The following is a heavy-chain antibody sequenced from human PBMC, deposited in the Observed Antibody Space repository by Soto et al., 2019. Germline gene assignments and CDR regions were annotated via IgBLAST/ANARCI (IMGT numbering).Heavy chain of an antibody. J-gene: IGHJ4*02. V-gene: IGHV3-30*03. Sequence: PGGSLRLSCAASGFTFSSYGMHWVRQAPGKGLEWVAVISYDGSNKYYADSVKGRFTISRGNSKNTLYLQMNSLRAEDTAVYYCARSDGRYWGQGTLVTVSS. CDR2: ISYDGSNK. CDR1: GFTFSSYG. CDR3: ARSDGRY.